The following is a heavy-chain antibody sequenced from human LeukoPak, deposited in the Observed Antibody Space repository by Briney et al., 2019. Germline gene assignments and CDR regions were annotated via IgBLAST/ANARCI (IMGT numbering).Heavy chain of an antibody. V-gene: IGHV4-34*01. J-gene: IGHJ4*02. D-gene: IGHD3-22*01. CDR3: ATPFRYDSSGYFY. CDR2: INHSGST. Sequence: SETLSLTCAVYGGSFSGYYWSWIRQPPGKGLEWIGEINHSGSTNYNPSLKSRVTISVDTSKNQFSLKLSSVTAADTAVYYYATPFRYDSSGYFYWGQGTLVTVSS. CDR1: GGSFSGYY.